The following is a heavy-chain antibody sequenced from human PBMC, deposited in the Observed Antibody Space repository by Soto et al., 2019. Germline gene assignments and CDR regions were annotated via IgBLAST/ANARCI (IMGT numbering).Heavy chain of an antibody. CDR1: GFSFTGYY. CDR2: INAHSGGT. D-gene: IGHD6-6*01. CDR3: AKDLTRQLAYWLDP. Sequence: AAVKVSCKASGFSFTGYYIHWLRPAPGQGLEWMGWINAHSGGTEYAQKFQGRVTLTRDTSNDTAYLTLPSLTSDDTALSSCAKDLTRQLAYWLDPWGQGTQVTVSS. J-gene: IGHJ5*02. V-gene: IGHV1-2*02.